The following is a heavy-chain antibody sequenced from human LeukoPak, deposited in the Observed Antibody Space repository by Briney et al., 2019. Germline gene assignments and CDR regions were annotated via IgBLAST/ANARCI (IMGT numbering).Heavy chain of an antibody. Sequence: GASVKVSCKASGYTFTGYYMHWVRQAPGQGLEWMGWINPNSGGTNYAQKFQGRVTMTRDTSISTAYMELSRLRSDDTAVYYCARVARYGDYGHFDYWGQGTLVTVSS. CDR1: GYTFTGYY. V-gene: IGHV1-2*02. J-gene: IGHJ4*02. CDR3: ARVARYGDYGHFDY. CDR2: INPNSGGT. D-gene: IGHD4-17*01.